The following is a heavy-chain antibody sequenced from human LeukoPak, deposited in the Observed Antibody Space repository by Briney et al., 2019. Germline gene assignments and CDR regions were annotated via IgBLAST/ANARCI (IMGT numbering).Heavy chain of an antibody. J-gene: IGHJ4*02. CDR1: GRSFSNSG. V-gene: IGHV3-33*06. CDR3: AKDKGVRYFDY. CDR2: IWSDGSKT. D-gene: IGHD3-10*01. Sequence: GGSLRLSCAASGRSFSNSGMHWVRQAPGKGLEWVAMIWSDGSKTYYADSVKGRFTISRDNSKNTVYLQMNSLRAEDTAVYYCAKDKGVRYFDYWGQGTLVTVSS.